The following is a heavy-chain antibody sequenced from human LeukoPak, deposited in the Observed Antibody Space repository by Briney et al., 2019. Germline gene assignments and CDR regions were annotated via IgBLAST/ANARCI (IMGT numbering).Heavy chain of an antibody. CDR2: IGSSSSYI. D-gene: IGHD4-17*01. J-gene: IGHJ4*02. CDR1: GFTFSSYS. CDR3: AKDRARTPVTGKEDY. V-gene: IGHV3-21*01. Sequence: PGGSLRLSCAASGFTFSSYSMNWVRQAPGKGLEWASSIGSSSSYIYYADSVKGRFTISRDNAKNSPYLQMNSLRAEDTAVYYCAKDRARTPVTGKEDYWGQGTLVTVSS.